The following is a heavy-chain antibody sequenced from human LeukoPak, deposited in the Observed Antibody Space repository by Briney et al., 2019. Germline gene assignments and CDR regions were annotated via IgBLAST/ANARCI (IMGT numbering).Heavy chain of an antibody. CDR2: INHSGST. D-gene: IGHD1-26*01. Sequence: PSETLSLTCAVYGGSFSGYYWSWIRQPPGKGLEWIGEINHSGSTNYNPSLKSRVTISVDTSKDQFSLKLSSVTAADTAVYYCARAIVGATYGYWGQGTLVTVPS. CDR1: GGSFSGYY. J-gene: IGHJ4*02. CDR3: ARAIVGATYGY. V-gene: IGHV4-34*01.